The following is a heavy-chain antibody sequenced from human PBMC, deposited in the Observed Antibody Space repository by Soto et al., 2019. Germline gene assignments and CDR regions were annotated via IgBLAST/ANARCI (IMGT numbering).Heavy chain of an antibody. J-gene: IGHJ5*02. CDR2: ISRGGGST. D-gene: IGHD1-26*01. CDR1: GFTFSSYA. V-gene: IGHV3-23*01. CDR3: AKGTYRKGFDP. Sequence: EVQLLESGGGLVQPGGSLRLSCAASGFTFSSYAMSWVRQAPGKGLEWVSVISRGGGSTYYADSVKGRFTISRDNSKHTLYLQVNSLRAEDTAVYYCAKGTYRKGFDPWGQGILVTVSS.